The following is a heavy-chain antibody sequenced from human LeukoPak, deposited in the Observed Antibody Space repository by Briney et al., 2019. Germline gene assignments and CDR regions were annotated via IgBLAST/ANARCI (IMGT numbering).Heavy chain of an antibody. CDR2: INYSGST. V-gene: IGHV4-34*01. D-gene: IGHD3-22*01. J-gene: IGHJ1*01. CDR1: GGSFSGYY. Sequence: SETLSLTCAVYGGSFSGYYWSWIRQPPGKGLEWIGEINYSGSTNYNPSLKSRVTISVDTSKNQFSLKLSSVAAADTAVYYCARGPTYYYDSSGYSFFFQHWGQGTLVTVSS. CDR3: ARGPTYYYDSSGYSFFFQH.